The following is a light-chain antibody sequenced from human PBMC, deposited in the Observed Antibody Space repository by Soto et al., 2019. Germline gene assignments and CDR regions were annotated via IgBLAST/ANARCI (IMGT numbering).Light chain of an antibody. CDR2: DAS. CDR3: QQYSNYPFT. Sequence: DIHMTQSPSTLSASVGDRVTVTCRASQRITTWLAWYQQKPGEAPKLLIFDASSLQSGVTSRFSGTGSGTEFTLTISSLQPDDFATYYCQQYSNYPFTFGPGTKVDIK. CDR1: QRITTW. J-gene: IGKJ3*01. V-gene: IGKV1-5*01.